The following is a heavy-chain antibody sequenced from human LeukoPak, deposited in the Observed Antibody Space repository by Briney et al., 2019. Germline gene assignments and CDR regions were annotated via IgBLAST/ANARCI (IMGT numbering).Heavy chain of an antibody. CDR3: ARARITIFGVVTYYFDY. J-gene: IGHJ4*02. CDR2: INHSGST. CDR1: GGSFSGYY. Sequence: TSETLSLTCAVYGGSFSGYYWSWIRQPPGKGLEWIGEINHSGSTNYNPSLKGRVTISVDTSKNQFSLKLSSVTAADTAVYYCARARITIFGVVTYYFDYWGQGTLVTVSS. V-gene: IGHV4-34*01. D-gene: IGHD3-3*01.